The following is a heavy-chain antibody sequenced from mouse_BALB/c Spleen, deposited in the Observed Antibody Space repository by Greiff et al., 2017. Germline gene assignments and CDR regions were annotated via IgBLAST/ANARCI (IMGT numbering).Heavy chain of an antibody. CDR1: GYSFTSYY. Sequence: QVQLKESGPELVKPGASVKISCKASGYSFTSYYIHWVKQRPGQGLEWIGWIFPGSGNTKYNEKFKGKATLTADTSSSTAYMQLSSLTSEDSAVYFCARDGNYPFDYWGQGTTLTVSS. CDR2: IFPGSGNT. CDR3: ARDGNYPFDY. D-gene: IGHD2-1*01. V-gene: IGHV1-66*01. J-gene: IGHJ2*01.